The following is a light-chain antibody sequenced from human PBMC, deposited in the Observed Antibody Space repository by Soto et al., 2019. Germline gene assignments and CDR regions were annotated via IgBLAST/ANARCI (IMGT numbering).Light chain of an antibody. J-gene: IGLJ2*01. CDR1: SSNLGAGYD. CDR3: QSYDNSLNGSVV. Sequence: QSVLTQPPSVSGAPGQTVTISCTGSSSNLGAGYDVNWYQQLPGAAPKLLISDNINRPSGVPDRFSGSKSGTSASLAIAGLQADDEADYYCQSYDNSLNGSVVFGGGTKVTV. V-gene: IGLV1-40*01. CDR2: DNI.